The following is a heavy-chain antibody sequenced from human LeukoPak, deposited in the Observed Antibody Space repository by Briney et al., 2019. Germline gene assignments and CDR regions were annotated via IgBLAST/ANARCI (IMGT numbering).Heavy chain of an antibody. Sequence: SRSLSDTCVISRDSVSSNSAAWNCPRHSPSRGLECPGRTYYRYKWYNDYAVSVKSRITINPDTSKNHFSLQMNSVTPEDTAVYYCARDAPSSSSEVNYFDYWGQGTLVTVSS. CDR2: TYYRYKWYN. CDR3: ARDAPSSSSEVNYFDY. J-gene: IGHJ4*02. D-gene: IGHD6-6*01. CDR1: RDSVSSNSAA. V-gene: IGHV6-1*01.